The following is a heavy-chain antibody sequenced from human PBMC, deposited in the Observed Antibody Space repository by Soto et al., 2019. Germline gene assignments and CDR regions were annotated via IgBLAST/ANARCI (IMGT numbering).Heavy chain of an antibody. Sequence: SETLSLTCTVSGGSISSYYWSWVRQPPGKGLEWIGYIYYSGSTNYNPSLKSRVTISVDTSKNQFSLKLSSVTAADTAVYYCASSNIAAAGFYYYGMDVRGRGTTLTVSS. V-gene: IGHV4-59*01. J-gene: IGHJ6*02. D-gene: IGHD6-13*01. CDR2: IYYSGST. CDR1: GGSISSYY. CDR3: ASSNIAAAGFYYYGMDV.